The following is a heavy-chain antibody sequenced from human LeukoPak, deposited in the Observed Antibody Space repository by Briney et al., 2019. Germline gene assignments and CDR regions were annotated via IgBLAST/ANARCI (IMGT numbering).Heavy chain of an antibody. D-gene: IGHD6-13*01. CDR1: GYTFTGYY. Sequence: GASVKVSCKASGYTFTGYYMHWVRQAPGQGLEWMGWINPNSGGTNYAQKFQGRVTMTRDTSISTAYMELSRLRSDDTAVYYCARPGENIAAAGTGAEYFQHWGQGTLVTVSS. J-gene: IGHJ1*01. V-gene: IGHV1-2*02. CDR3: ARPGENIAAAGTGAEYFQH. CDR2: INPNSGGT.